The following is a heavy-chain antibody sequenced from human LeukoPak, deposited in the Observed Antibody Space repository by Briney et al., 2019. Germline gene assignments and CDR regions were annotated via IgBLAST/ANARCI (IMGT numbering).Heavy chain of an antibody. D-gene: IGHD3-10*01. V-gene: IGHV4-59*01. CDR1: GGSISSYY. Sequence: SETLSLTCTVSGGSISSYYWSWIRQPPGKGLEWIGYIYCSGSTNYNPSLKSRVTISVDTSKNQFSLKLSSVTAADTAVYYCAREASLRGIHTPYYFDYWGQGTLVTVSS. CDR3: AREASLRGIHTPYYFDY. J-gene: IGHJ4*02. CDR2: IYCSGST.